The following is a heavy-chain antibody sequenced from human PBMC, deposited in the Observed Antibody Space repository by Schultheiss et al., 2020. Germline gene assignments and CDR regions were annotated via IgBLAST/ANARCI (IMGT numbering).Heavy chain of an antibody. CDR3: AREDPMVRGVIKS. J-gene: IGHJ4*02. CDR1: GGSISSGGYY. CDR2: IYYSGST. V-gene: IGHV4-39*07. D-gene: IGHD3-10*01. Sequence: SQTLSLTCTVSGGSISSGGYYWGWIRQPPGKGLEWIGSIYYSGSTYYNPSLKSRVTISVDTSKNQFSLKLSSVTAADTAVYYCAREDPMVRGVIKSWGQGTLVTVSS.